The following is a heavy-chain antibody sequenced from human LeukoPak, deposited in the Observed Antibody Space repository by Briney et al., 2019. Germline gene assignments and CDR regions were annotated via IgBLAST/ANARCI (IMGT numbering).Heavy chain of an antibody. Sequence: SETLSLTCSVSGVYFSSSGCYWGWIRQPPGKGLEWIGSIFYTGNTYYNPSLKSRVTISVDTSKNQFSLKLSSVTAADTAVYYCARRDCSSTSCYRGYWFDPWGQGTLVTVSS. CDR2: IFYTGNT. CDR1: GVYFSSSGCY. J-gene: IGHJ5*02. CDR3: ARRDCSSTSCYRGYWFDP. V-gene: IGHV4-39*07. D-gene: IGHD2-2*01.